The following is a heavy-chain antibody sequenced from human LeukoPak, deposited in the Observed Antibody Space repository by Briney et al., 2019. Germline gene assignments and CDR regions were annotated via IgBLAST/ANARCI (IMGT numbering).Heavy chain of an antibody. J-gene: IGHJ5*02. CDR2: ISSSSSYI. V-gene: IGHV3-21*01. Sequence: WIREPPGKGLEWVSSISSSSSYIYYADSVKGRFTISRDNAKNSLYLQMNSLRAEDTAVYYCARDSGYSGYDFWFDPWGQGTLVTVSS. D-gene: IGHD5-12*01. CDR3: ARDSGYSGYDFWFDP.